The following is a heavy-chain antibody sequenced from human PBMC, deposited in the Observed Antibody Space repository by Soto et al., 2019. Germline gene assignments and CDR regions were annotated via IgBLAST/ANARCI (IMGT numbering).Heavy chain of an antibody. J-gene: IGHJ4*02. CDR1: GFTFSDYA. CDR3: ARDLGLMAYVILGGPPDN. V-gene: IGHV3-30-3*01. CDR2: ISYDGTNR. D-gene: IGHD2-8*01. Sequence: QVQLVESGGGVVQPGRSLRLSCVVSGFTFSDYAMHWVRQAPGKGLEWVAFISYDGTNRHYPDSVRGRVTISRDNSKNTLYLQMNGLRTEDTAVYYCARDLGLMAYVILGGPPDNWGQGTLVTVSS.